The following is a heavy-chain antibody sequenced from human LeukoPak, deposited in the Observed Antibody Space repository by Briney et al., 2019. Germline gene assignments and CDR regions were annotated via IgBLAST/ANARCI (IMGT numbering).Heavy chain of an antibody. D-gene: IGHD4-17*01. V-gene: IGHV3-7*01. CDR1: GFTFSSYW. J-gene: IGHJ4*02. Sequence: PGGSLRLTCAASGFTFSSYWMSWVRQAPGKGLEWVANIKQDGSEKYYVDSVKGRFTISRDNAKNSLYLQMNSLRAEDTAVYYCAREEHDYGDYPPDYWGQGTLVTVSS. CDR2: IKQDGSEK. CDR3: AREEHDYGDYPPDY.